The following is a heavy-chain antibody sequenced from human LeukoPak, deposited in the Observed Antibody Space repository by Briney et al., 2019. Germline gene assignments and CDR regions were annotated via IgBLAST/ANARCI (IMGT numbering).Heavy chain of an antibody. CDR2: IYYSGTT. V-gene: IGHV4-59*01. CDR3: ARTLPSGTSDY. Sequence: SETLSLTCAVSGGSISSYYWSWIRQPPGKGLEWIAYIYYSGTTNYNPSLKSRVTISVDTVRNQFSLKLSSVTAADTAVYYCARTLPSGTSDYWGQGTLVTVSS. D-gene: IGHD3-10*01. CDR1: GGSISSYY. J-gene: IGHJ4*02.